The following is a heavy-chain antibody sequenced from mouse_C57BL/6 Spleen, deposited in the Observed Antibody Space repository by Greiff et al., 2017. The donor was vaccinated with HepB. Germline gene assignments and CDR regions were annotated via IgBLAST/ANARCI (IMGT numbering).Heavy chain of an antibody. CDR1: GFTFSDYG. D-gene: IGHD2-4*01. CDR3: AREGAYDYDSDWFAY. Sequence: EVKLVESGGGLVKPGGSLKLSCAASGFTFSDYGMHWVRQAPEKGLEWVAYISSGSSTIYYADTVKGRFTISRDNAKNTLFLQMTSLRSEDTAMYYCAREGAYDYDSDWFAYWGQGTLVTVSA. J-gene: IGHJ3*01. CDR2: ISSGSSTI. V-gene: IGHV5-17*01.